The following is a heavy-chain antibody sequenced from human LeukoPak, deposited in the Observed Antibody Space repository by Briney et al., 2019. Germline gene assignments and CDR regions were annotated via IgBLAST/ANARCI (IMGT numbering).Heavy chain of an antibody. Sequence: PSETLSLTCTVSGGSISSYYWSWIRQPPGKGLEWIGSIYYSGSTYYNPSLKSRVTISVDTSKNQFSLKLSSVTAADTAVYYCASRYCSSTSCYPTGDWFDPWGQGTLVTVSS. V-gene: IGHV4-39*07. J-gene: IGHJ5*02. D-gene: IGHD2-2*01. CDR3: ASRYCSSTSCYPTGDWFDP. CDR2: IYYSGST. CDR1: GGSISSYY.